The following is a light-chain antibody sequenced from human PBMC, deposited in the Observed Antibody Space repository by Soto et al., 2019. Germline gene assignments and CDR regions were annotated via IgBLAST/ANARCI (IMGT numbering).Light chain of an antibody. CDR3: QQYGNSPPWT. Sequence: EIVLTQSPGTLSLSPGDRATLSCRASQSVSNSYLAWYQQKAGQAPRLLIYGASSRATGSPDRFSGSGSGTDFALPISRLEPEDFGVYYCQQYGNSPPWTFGQGTTVEIK. CDR1: QSVSNSY. V-gene: IGKV3-20*01. J-gene: IGKJ1*01. CDR2: GAS.